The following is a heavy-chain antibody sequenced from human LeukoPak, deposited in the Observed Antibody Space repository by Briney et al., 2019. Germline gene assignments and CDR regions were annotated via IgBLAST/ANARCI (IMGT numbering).Heavy chain of an antibody. CDR3: ARDGSMGSSGPLDD. CDR2: ISSSSSYI. V-gene: IGHV3-21*01. Sequence: GGSLRLSCAASGFTFSSYSMNWVRQAPGKGLEWVSSISSSSSYIYYADSVKGRFTISRDNAKNSLYLQMNSLRAEDTALYYCARDGSMGSSGPLDDWGQGTLVTVSS. J-gene: IGHJ4*02. D-gene: IGHD3-10*01. CDR1: GFTFSSYS.